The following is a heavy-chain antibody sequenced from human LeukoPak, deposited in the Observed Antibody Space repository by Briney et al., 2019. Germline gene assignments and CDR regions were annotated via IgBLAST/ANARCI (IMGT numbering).Heavy chain of an antibody. D-gene: IGHD3-22*01. V-gene: IGHV4-59*01. J-gene: IGHJ3*02. Sequence: GSLRLSCTASGFTFGDYAMSWIRQPPGKGLEWIGYIYYSGSTNYNPSLKSRVTISVDTSKNQFSLKLSSVTAADTAVYYCARMRGYYYDSSGYYYDAFDIWGQGTMVTVSS. CDR3: ARMRGYYYDSSGYYYDAFDI. CDR1: GFTFGDYA. CDR2: IYYSGST.